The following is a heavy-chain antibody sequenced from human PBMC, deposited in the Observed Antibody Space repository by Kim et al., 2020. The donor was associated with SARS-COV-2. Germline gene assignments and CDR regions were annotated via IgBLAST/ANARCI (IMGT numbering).Heavy chain of an antibody. Sequence: SETLSLTCTVSGGSISSSSYYWGWIRQPPGKGLEWIGSIYYSGSTYYNPSLKSRVTISVDTSKNQFSLKLSSVTAADTAVYYCARQPDCSGGSCYSHPGYWGQGTLVTVSS. CDR2: IYYSGST. CDR3: ARQPDCSGGSCYSHPGY. D-gene: IGHD2-15*01. J-gene: IGHJ4*02. CDR1: GGSISSSSYY. V-gene: IGHV4-39*01.